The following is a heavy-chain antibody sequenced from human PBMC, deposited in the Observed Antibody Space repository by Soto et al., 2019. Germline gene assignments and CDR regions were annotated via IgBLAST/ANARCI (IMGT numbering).Heavy chain of an antibody. J-gene: IGHJ4*02. CDR1: GFTFSRNS. V-gene: IGHV3-48*01. CDR3: ARDPSMTGTIAY. CDR2: ISGNSNTI. D-gene: IGHD1-1*01. Sequence: GESLKISCAASGFTFSRNSMNWVRQAPGKGLEWVSYISGNSNTIYYADSVKGRFTISRDNAKNSLYLQMNSLKAEDTAVYYCARDPSMTGTIAYWGQGTLVTVSS.